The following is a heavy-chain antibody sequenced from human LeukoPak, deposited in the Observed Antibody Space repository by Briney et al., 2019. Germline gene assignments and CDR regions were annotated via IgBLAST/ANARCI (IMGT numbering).Heavy chain of an antibody. V-gene: IGHV5-51*01. CDR3: ARLDTASWRY. J-gene: IGHJ4*02. D-gene: IGHD2-2*01. CDR1: GYSFTSNW. CDR2: IFPGDSDT. Sequence: GESLKISCKGSGYSFTSNWIGWVRQMPGKGLEWMGIIFPGDSDTRYSPSFQGQVTISADKSISTAYLQWSSLRASDTAMYYCARLDTASWRYWGQGTLVTVSS.